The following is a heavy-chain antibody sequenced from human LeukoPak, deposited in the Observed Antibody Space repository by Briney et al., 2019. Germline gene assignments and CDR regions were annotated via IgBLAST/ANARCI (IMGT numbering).Heavy chain of an antibody. CDR3: AKDGSDFWGDYYFDY. J-gene: IGHJ4*02. Sequence: RGSLRLSCAASGFTFSSYGMHWVRQAPGKGLEWVAFIRYDGSNKYYADSVKGRFTISRDNSKNTLYLQMNSLRAEDTAVYYCAKDGSDFWGDYYFDYWGQGTLVTVSS. CDR2: IRYDGSNK. V-gene: IGHV3-30*02. D-gene: IGHD3-3*01. CDR1: GFTFSSYG.